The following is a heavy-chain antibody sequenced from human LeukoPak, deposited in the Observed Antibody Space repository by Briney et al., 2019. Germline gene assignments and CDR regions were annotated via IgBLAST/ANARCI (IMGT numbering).Heavy chain of an antibody. CDR2: INPSGDNT. V-gene: IGHV1-46*01. Sequence: ASVKVSCKASGYTFTSDFIHWVRQATGQGLEWMGAINPSGDNTWYAQKFQGRVTMTRDTSSNTVYLELISLRSEDTAVYYCARELGGGHFDYWGQGALVTVSS. CDR1: GYTFTSDF. D-gene: IGHD2-15*01. CDR3: ARELGGGHFDY. J-gene: IGHJ4*02.